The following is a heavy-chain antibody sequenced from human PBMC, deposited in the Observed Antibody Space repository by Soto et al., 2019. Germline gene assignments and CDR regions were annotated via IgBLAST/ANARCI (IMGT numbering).Heavy chain of an antibody. D-gene: IGHD3-10*01. CDR1: GFPFSAYG. V-gene: IGHV3-23*01. CDR3: AKDRSGSGNYYCDY. Sequence: GGSLRLSCAASGFPFSAYGRNWVRQAPGKGLEWVSTISGSGDTTYYADSVKGRFTISRDNSKNTLSLQMNSLRAEDTAVFYCAKDRSGSGNYYCDYWGQGALVTVSS. J-gene: IGHJ4*02. CDR2: ISGSGDTT.